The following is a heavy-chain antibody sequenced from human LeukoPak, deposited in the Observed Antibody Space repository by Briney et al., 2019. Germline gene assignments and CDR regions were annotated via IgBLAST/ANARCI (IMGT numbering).Heavy chain of an antibody. CDR3: ARGGPTGAIDD. V-gene: IGHV3-33*01. D-gene: IGHD1-1*01. Sequence: PGGSLRLSCAASGFTFNNYGMHWVRQAPGRGLEWVALLWYDGTNENYADSVKGRFTISRDNSKNTMYLQMNNLRAEDTAVYYCARGGPTGAIDDWGQGTLVTVSS. J-gene: IGHJ4*02. CDR2: LWYDGTNE. CDR1: GFTFNNYG.